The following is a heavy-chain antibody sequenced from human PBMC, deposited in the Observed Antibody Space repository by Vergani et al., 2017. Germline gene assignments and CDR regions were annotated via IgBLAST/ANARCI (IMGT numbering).Heavy chain of an antibody. CDR2: IKQDGSEK. J-gene: IGHJ4*02. CDR3: TTEVPGQDY. Sequence: EVQLVESGGGLVQPGGSLRLSCAASGFTFSSYWMSWVRQAPGKGLEWVANIKQDGSEKYYVDSVKGRFTISRDDSKNTLYLQMNSLKTEDTAVYYCTTEVPGQDYWGQGTLVTVSS. V-gene: IGHV3-7*03. CDR1: GFTFSSYW.